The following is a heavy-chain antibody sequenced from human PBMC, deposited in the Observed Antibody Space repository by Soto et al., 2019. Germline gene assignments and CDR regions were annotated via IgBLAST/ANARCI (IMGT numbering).Heavy chain of an antibody. J-gene: IGHJ5*02. CDR1: GFTFSDYP. Sequence: LRLSCAVFGFTFSDYPMYWVRQAPGKGLEWVAIVSHDGNNKWYADFVKGRFTISRDNVKNTLYLQMNSLRAEDTAVYYCVRCWGTGDGSNLGYNWLDPWGQGTLVTVSS. CDR2: VSHDGNNK. CDR3: VRCWGTGDGSNLGYNWLDP. D-gene: IGHD1-1*01. V-gene: IGHV3-30-3*01.